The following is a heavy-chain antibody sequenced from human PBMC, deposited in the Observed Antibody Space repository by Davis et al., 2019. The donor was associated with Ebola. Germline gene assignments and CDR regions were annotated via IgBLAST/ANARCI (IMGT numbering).Heavy chain of an antibody. CDR1: GFTFSSYW. D-gene: IGHD5-18*01. V-gene: IGHV3-74*01. J-gene: IGHJ6*04. Sequence: GESLKISCAASGFTFSSYWMHWVRQAPGKGLVWVSRINSDGSSTSYADSVKGRFTISRDNAKNTLYLQMNSLRAEDTAVYYCARDRVSYGYYYYGMDVWGKGTTVTVSS. CDR3: ARDRVSYGYYYYGMDV. CDR2: INSDGSST.